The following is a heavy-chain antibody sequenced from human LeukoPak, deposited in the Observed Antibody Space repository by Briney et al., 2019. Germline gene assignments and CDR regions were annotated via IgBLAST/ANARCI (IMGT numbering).Heavy chain of an antibody. J-gene: IGHJ6*03. Sequence: GGSLRLSCAASGFTFSSYWMHWVRQAPGKGLLWASRINSDGSSTTYADSVKGRFTISRDNAKNTVYLQMNSLRAEDTAVYYCARSAPAGFSYYSYYMDVWGKGTTVTISS. D-gene: IGHD6-13*01. V-gene: IGHV3-74*01. CDR2: INSDGSST. CDR1: GFTFSSYW. CDR3: ARSAPAGFSYYSYYMDV.